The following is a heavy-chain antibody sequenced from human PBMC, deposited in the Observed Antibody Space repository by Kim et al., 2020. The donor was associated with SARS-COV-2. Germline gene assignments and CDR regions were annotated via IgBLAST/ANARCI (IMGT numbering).Heavy chain of an antibody. CDR2: ISSSSSTI. D-gene: IGHD4-17*01. Sequence: GGSLRLSCAASGFTFSSYSMNWVRQAPGKGLEWVSYISSSSSTIYYADSVKGRFTISRDNAKNSLYLQMNSLRDKDTAVYYCARDFLDYGDYEDYYYGMDVWGQGTTVTVSS. CDR1: GFTFSSYS. J-gene: IGHJ6*02. CDR3: ARDFLDYGDYEDYYYGMDV. V-gene: IGHV3-48*02.